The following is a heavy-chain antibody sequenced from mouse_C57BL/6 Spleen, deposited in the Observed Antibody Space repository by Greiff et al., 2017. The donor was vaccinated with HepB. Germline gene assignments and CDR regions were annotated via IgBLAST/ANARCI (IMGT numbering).Heavy chain of an antibody. Sequence: EVKLVESGGGLVQPGGSLKLSCAASGFTFSDYYMYWVRQTPEKRLEWVVYISNGGGSTYYPDTVKGRFTISRDNAKNTLYLQMSRLKSEDAAMYYCARHDYYGSRYFDVWGTGTTVTVSS. CDR2: ISNGGGST. V-gene: IGHV5-12*01. CDR1: GFTFSDYY. D-gene: IGHD1-1*01. J-gene: IGHJ1*03. CDR3: ARHDYYGSRYFDV.